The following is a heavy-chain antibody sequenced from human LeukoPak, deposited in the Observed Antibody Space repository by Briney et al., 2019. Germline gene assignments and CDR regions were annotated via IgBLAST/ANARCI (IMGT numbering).Heavy chain of an antibody. Sequence: PGGSLRLSRAASGFTFSSYWMSWVRQAPGKGLEWVANIKQDGSEKYYVDSVKGRFTISRDNAKNSLYLQMNSLRAEDTAVYYCARRPGYYYFGYYYYYMDVWGKGTTVTVSS. CDR2: IKQDGSEK. CDR3: ARRPGYYYFGYYYYYMDV. J-gene: IGHJ6*03. D-gene: IGHD3-22*01. V-gene: IGHV3-7*01. CDR1: GFTFSSYW.